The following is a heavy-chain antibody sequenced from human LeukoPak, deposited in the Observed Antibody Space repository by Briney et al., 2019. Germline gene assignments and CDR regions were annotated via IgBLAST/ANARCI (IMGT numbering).Heavy chain of an antibody. V-gene: IGHV5-51*01. CDR1: GYSFTSYW. J-gene: IGHJ2*01. CDR2: IYPGDSDT. D-gene: IGHD3-16*01. Sequence: GESLKVSCKGSGYSFTSYWIGWVRQMPGKGLEWMGIIYPGDSDTRYSPSFQGQVTISADKSISTAYLQWSSLKASDTAMYYCATGGVTGSGPHWYFDLWGRGTLVTVSS. CDR3: ATGGVTGSGPHWYFDL.